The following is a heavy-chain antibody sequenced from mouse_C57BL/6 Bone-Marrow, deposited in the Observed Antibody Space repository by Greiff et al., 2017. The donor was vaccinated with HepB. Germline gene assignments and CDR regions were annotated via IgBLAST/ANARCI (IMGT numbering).Heavy chain of an antibody. V-gene: IGHV1-55*01. CDR1: GYTFTSYW. CDR2: IYPGSGST. Sequence: QVHVKQPGAELVKPGASVKMSCKASGYTFTSYWITWVKQRPGQGLEWIGDIYPGSGSTNYNEKFKSKATLTVDTSSSTAYMQLSSLTSEDSAVYYCARYFDGPEGFAYWGQGTLVTVSA. J-gene: IGHJ3*01. D-gene: IGHD2-3*01. CDR3: ARYFDGPEGFAY.